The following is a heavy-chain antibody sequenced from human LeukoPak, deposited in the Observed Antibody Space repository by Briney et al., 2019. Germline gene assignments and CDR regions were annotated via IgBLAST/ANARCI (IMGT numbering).Heavy chain of an antibody. D-gene: IGHD3-3*01. J-gene: IGHJ2*01. CDR2: VYTSGST. CDR1: GGSISSYY. Sequence: PSETLSLTCTVSGGSISSYYWSWIRQPAGKGLEWIGHVYTSGSTNYNPSLKSRVTMSVEMSKNQFSLKLNSVTAADTAVYYCAREITIFRRAPVSYWSFDLWGRGTLVTVSS. CDR3: AREITIFRRAPVSYWSFDL. V-gene: IGHV4-4*07.